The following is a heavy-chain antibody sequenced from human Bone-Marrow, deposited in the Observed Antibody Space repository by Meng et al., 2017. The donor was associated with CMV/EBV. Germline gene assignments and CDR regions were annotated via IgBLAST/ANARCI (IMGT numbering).Heavy chain of an antibody. CDR2: INGNSGDT. Sequence: ASVKVSCKASGYTFIGYYIHWVRQAPGQGLEWMGWINGNSGDTNYEQNFQGRVSMTRDTSINTVYMELRRLRSDDAAVYYCARGAYDLWSGPNGKNYYDSWGQGTRVTVSS. D-gene: IGHD3-3*01. J-gene: IGHJ4*02. CDR1: GYTFIGYY. CDR3: ARGAYDLWSGPNGKNYYDS. V-gene: IGHV1-2*02.